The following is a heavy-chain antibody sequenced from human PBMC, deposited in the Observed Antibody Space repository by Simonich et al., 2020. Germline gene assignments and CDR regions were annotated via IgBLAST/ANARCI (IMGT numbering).Heavy chain of an antibody. Sequence: EVQLVESGGGLVKPGGSLRLSCAASGFTFSSYSMNWVRQAPGKGLEWVSSISSSSSYIYYADSGKGRFTISRDNAKNSLYLQMNSLRAEDTAAYYCARWIAVAGTGAYGMDVWGQGTTVTVSS. CDR1: GFTFSSYS. CDR3: ARWIAVAGTGAYGMDV. CDR2: ISSSSSYI. J-gene: IGHJ6*02. D-gene: IGHD6-19*01. V-gene: IGHV3-21*01.